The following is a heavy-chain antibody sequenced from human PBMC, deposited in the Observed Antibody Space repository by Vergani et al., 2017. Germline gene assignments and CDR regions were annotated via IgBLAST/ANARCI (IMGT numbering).Heavy chain of an antibody. CDR1: GGTFSSYA. J-gene: IGHJ6*02. CDR2: IIPIFGTA. V-gene: IGHV1-69*12. Sequence: QVQLVQSGAEVKKPGSSVKVSCKASGGTFSSYAISWVRQAPGQGLEWMGGIIPIFGTANYAQKFQGRVTITADESTSTAYMALSSLRSEDTAVYYCARASQQLXLEAGAYYYYGMDVWGQGTTVTVSS. D-gene: IGHD6-13*01. CDR3: ARASQQLXLEAGAYYYYGMDV.